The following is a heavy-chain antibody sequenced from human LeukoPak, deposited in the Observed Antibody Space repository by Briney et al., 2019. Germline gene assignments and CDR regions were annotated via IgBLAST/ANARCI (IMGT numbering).Heavy chain of an antibody. V-gene: IGHV1-69*13. CDR1: GGTFSSHG. D-gene: IGHD3-10*01. CDR3: ARVITIGQPPYCSYMDV. CDR2: IIPLFGTE. Sequence: RASVKVYCKASGGTFSSHGISWLRQAPGQGLEWMGGIIPLFGTENYAQTFQGRVTITADGSTSTAYLDLSSLRSEDTAVYYCARVITIGQPPYCSYMDVWGKGTTVTVSS. J-gene: IGHJ6*03.